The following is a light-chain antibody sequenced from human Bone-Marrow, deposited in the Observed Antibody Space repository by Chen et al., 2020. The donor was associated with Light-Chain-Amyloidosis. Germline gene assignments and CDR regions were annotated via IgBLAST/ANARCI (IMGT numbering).Light chain of an antibody. CDR1: QSFTTW. CDR2: KAS. CDR3: QQYNSYST. Sequence: DIQMTQSPSTLSASVGDRVPITCRASQSFTTWLAWYQQKPGKAPKLLIYKASSLESGVPSRFSGSGSGTEFTLTISSLQPDDFATYYCQQYNSYSTFGQGTKLEIK. V-gene: IGKV1-5*03. J-gene: IGKJ2*01.